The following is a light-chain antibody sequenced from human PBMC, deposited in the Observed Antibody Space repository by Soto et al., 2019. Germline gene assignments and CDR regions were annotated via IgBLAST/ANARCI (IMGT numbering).Light chain of an antibody. CDR2: AAS. J-gene: IGKJ1*01. CDR3: QQRYSPPRT. CDR1: QGIARW. V-gene: IGKV1-12*01. Sequence: IHMTQAPSSLSASVGYRVTLTCRASQGIARWLAWYQQKQGKAPKLLIYAASSLQSGVPSRFSGSGYGTDVNLTISSLQTADFATYYCQQRYSPPRTFGPGTKVDI.